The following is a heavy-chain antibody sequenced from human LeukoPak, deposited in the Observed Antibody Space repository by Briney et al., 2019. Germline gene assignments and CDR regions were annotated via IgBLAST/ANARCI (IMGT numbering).Heavy chain of an antibody. CDR2: IDPSDSYT. CDR3: AILGYCSSTSCYEGGYWFDP. CDR1: GSNFTSYW. D-gene: IGHD2-2*01. J-gene: IGHJ5*02. V-gene: IGHV5-10-1*01. Sequence: GESLRISCKGSGSNFTSYWISWVRQMPGKGLEWMGRIDPSDSYTNYGPSFQGHVTISADKSISTAYLQWSSLKASDTAMYYCAILGYCSSTSCYEGGYWFDPWGQGTLVTVSS.